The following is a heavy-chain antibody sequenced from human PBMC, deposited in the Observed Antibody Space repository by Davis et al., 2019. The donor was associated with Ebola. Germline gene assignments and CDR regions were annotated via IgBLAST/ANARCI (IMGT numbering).Heavy chain of an antibody. CDR1: GYTFTSHY. D-gene: IGHD3-22*01. CDR2: INPSGGST. J-gene: IGHJ3*02. Sequence: AASVKVSCKASGYTFTSHYMHWVRQAPGQGLEWMGIINPSGGSTSYAQKFQGRVTMTRDTSTSTVHMELSSLTSEDTAVYYCARHDTMIVDAFDIWGQGTMVTVSS. V-gene: IGHV1-46*01. CDR3: ARHDTMIVDAFDI.